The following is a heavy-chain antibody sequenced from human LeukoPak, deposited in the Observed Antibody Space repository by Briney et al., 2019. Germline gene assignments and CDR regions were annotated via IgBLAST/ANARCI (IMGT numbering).Heavy chain of an antibody. D-gene: IGHD3-3*01. CDR3: ARETKHYNFWSGYFFDD. V-gene: IGHV4-4*02. CDR2: ISYSGST. Sequence: PSETLSLTCAVFGGTINSNNWWSWVRQPPGKGLEWIGEISYSGSTNYNPSLKDRVNMSIDKSKKHFSLKLNSVTAADTAVYFCARETKHYNFWSGYFFDDWGQGTLVTVSS. J-gene: IGHJ4*02. CDR1: GGTINSNNW.